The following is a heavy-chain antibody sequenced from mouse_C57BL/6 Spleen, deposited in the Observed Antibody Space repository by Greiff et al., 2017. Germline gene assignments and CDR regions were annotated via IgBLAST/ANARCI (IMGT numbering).Heavy chain of an antibody. V-gene: IGHV5-9*01. CDR2: ISGGGGNT. Sequence: EVQLVESGGGLVKPGGSLKLSCAASGFTFSSYTMSWVRQTPEKRLEWVATISGGGGNTYYPDSVKGRFTISRDDAKNTLYLQMSSLRSEDTALYYCARQGTTVLYYAMDYWGQGTSVTVSS. J-gene: IGHJ4*01. CDR1: GFTFSSYT. D-gene: IGHD1-1*01. CDR3: ARQGTTVLYYAMDY.